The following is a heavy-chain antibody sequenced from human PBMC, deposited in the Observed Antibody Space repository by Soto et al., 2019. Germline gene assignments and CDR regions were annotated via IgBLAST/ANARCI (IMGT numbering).Heavy chain of an antibody. D-gene: IGHD6-13*01. J-gene: IGHJ3*02. CDR2: INAGNGNT. CDR1: GYTFTSYA. V-gene: IGHV1-3*01. CDR3: AHIAAAGPDDAFDI. Sequence: ASVKVSCKASGYTFTSYAMHWVRQAPGQRLEWMGWINAGNGNTKYSQKFQGRVTITRDTSASTAYMELSSLRSEDTAVYYCAHIAAAGPDDAFDIWGQGTMVTVSS.